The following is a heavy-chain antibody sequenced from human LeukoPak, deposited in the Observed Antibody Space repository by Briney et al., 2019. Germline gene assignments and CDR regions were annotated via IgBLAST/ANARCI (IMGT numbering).Heavy chain of an antibody. V-gene: IGHV4-59*08. D-gene: IGHD3-10*01. CDR2: VYKTGHT. Sequence: SETLSLTCTVSDNSISSFYWSWIRQPPGKGLEWIGFVYKTGHTNYNPSLKSRAAISLDGSKSQVSLRLTSVTAADTAVYYCAPHRFGEPHFEYWGRGTLVSVSS. CDR1: DNSISSFY. CDR3: APHRFGEPHFEY. J-gene: IGHJ4*02.